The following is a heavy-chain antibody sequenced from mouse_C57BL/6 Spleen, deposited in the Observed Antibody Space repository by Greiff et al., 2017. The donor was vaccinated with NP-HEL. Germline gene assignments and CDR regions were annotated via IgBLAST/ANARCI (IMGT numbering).Heavy chain of an antibody. CDR2: ISDGGSYT. CDR1: GFTFSSYA. J-gene: IGHJ2*01. Sequence: EVQLVESGGSLVKPGGSLKLSCTTSGFTFSSYAMSWVRQTPEKRLEWVATISDGGSYTYYPDNVKGRFTISRDNAKNNLYLQMSHLKSEDTAMYYCARGLTGTDFDYWGQGTTLTVSS. D-gene: IGHD4-1*01. V-gene: IGHV5-4*01. CDR3: ARGLTGTDFDY.